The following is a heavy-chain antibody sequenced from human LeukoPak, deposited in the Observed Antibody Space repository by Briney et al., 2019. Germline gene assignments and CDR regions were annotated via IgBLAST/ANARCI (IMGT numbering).Heavy chain of an antibody. CDR3: ARGVGATNHFDY. D-gene: IGHD1-26*01. CDR2: ISYDGSNK. CDR1: GFTFSSYA. Sequence: GGSLRLSCAASGFTFSSYAMSWVRQAPGKGLEWVAVISYDGSNKYYADSVKGRFTISRDNSKNTLYLQMNSLRAEDTAVYYCARGVGATNHFDYWGQGTLVTVSS. V-gene: IGHV3-30-3*01. J-gene: IGHJ4*02.